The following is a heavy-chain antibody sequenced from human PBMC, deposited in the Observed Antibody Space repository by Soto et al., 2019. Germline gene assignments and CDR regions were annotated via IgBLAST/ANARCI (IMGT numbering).Heavy chain of an antibody. CDR2: ISYDGSNK. V-gene: IGHV3-30*18. CDR1: GFTFSSYG. Sequence: GSLRLSCAASGFTFSSYGMHWVRQAPGKGLEWVAVISYDGSNKYYADSVKGRFTISRDNSKNTLYLQMNSLRAEDTAVYYCAKGEYVLELPAFDIWGQGTMVTVSS. D-gene: IGHD1-7*01. J-gene: IGHJ3*02. CDR3: AKGEYVLELPAFDI.